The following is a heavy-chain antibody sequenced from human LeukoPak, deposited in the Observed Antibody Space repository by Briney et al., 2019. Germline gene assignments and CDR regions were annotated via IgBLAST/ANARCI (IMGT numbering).Heavy chain of an antibody. J-gene: IGHJ4*02. CDR1: GFTFSSSA. D-gene: IGHD1-26*01. CDR3: ARDLSERYSTDY. Sequence: GGSLRLSCAASGFTFSSSAMHWVRQAPGKGLEWVAFISYDGITKYYADSVRGRFTISRDNSQNTLDLQMNSLRAEDTAVYYCARDLSERYSTDYWGQGTLVTVSS. V-gene: IGHV3-30-3*01. CDR2: ISYDGITK.